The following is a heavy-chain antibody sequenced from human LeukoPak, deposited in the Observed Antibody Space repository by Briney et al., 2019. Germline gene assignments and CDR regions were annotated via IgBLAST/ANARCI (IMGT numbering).Heavy chain of an antibody. CDR1: GFTFSNYG. Sequence: PGGSLRLSCAVSGFTFSNYGMTWVRQAPGKGLEWVSGINWNGSGAGYADSVKGRFTISRDNAKNSLYLQMNSLRAEDTAVYYCARHLPTIFGVPPVDGAFDIWGQGTMVTVSS. V-gene: IGHV3-20*04. CDR2: INWNGSGA. D-gene: IGHD3-3*01. J-gene: IGHJ3*02. CDR3: ARHLPTIFGVPPVDGAFDI.